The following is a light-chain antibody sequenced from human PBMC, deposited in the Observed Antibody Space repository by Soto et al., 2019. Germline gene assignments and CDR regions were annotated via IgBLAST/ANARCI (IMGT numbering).Light chain of an antibody. CDR2: SNS. J-gene: IGLJ2*01. V-gene: IGLV1-44*01. CDR3: AAWDESLNGMV. Sequence: QSVLTQPPSASGTPGQRVTISCSGSSSNIGSNTVNWYQQLPGTAPKLLMYSNSQRPSGVPDRFSGSKSGTSASLAISGLQSEDEADYYCAAWDESLNGMVFGGGTKLTLL. CDR1: SSNIGSNT.